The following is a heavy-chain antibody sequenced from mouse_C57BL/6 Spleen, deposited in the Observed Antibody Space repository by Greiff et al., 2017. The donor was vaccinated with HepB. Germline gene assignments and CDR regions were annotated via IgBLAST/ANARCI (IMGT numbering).Heavy chain of an antibody. V-gene: IGHV1-69*01. CDR2: IDPSDSYT. D-gene: IGHD2-4*01. Sequence: QVQLQQPGAELVMPGASVKLSCKASGYTFTSYWMHWVKQRPGQGLEWIGEIDPSDSYTNYNQKFKGKSTLTVDKSSSTAYMQLSSRTSEDSAVYYCAREGLRRGFYYAMDYWGQGTSVTVSS. CDR3: AREGLRRGFYYAMDY. J-gene: IGHJ4*01. CDR1: GYTFTSYW.